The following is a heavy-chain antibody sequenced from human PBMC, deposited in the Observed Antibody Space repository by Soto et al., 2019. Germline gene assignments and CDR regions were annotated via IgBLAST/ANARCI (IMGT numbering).Heavy chain of an antibody. D-gene: IGHD3-22*01. CDR1: GFTFSSYS. Sequence: PGGSLRLSCAASGFTFSSYSMNWVRQAPGKGLEWVSSISSSSSYIYYADSVKGRFTISRDNAKNSLYLQMNSLRAEDTAVYYCARDPQYYYDSSGSLDYWGQGTLVTVSS. CDR2: ISSSSSYI. J-gene: IGHJ4*02. CDR3: ARDPQYYYDSSGSLDY. V-gene: IGHV3-21*01.